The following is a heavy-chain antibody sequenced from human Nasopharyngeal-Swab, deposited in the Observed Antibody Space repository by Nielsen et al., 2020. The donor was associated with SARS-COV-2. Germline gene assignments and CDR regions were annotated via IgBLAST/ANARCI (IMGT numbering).Heavy chain of an antibody. J-gene: IGHJ4*02. V-gene: IGHV3-30*18. CDR3: AKMAGYSSSWYGSSLIDY. CDR1: GFTFSSYG. Sequence: GGSLRLSCAASGFTFSSYGMHRVRQAPGKGLEWVAVISYDGSNKYYADSVKGRFTISRDNSKNTLYLQMNSLRAEDTAVYYCAKMAGYSSSWYGSSLIDYWGQGTLVTVSS. CDR2: ISYDGSNK. D-gene: IGHD6-13*01.